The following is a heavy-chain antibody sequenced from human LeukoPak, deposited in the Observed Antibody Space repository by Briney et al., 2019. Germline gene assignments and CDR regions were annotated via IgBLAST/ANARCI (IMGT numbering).Heavy chain of an antibody. V-gene: IGHV3-23*01. CDR1: GFTFSTYG. Sequence: GGSLRLSCAASGFTFSTYGMNWVRQAPGKGLEWVSGISPSGDITYYADSVKGRFTISRDNSKNTLYLQMNSLRAEDTAVYYCARGRGYCSGGSLNYGGQGTLVTVSS. J-gene: IGHJ4*02. CDR3: ARGRGYCSGGSLNY. D-gene: IGHD2-15*01. CDR2: ISPSGDIT.